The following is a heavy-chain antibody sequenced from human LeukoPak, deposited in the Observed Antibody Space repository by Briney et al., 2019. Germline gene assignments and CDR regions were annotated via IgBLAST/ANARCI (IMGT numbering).Heavy chain of an antibody. V-gene: IGHV3-74*01. D-gene: IGHD7-27*01. Sequence: GGSLRLSCAASGFPFGSYWMHWVRQAPAKGLMWVSRVKHDGSGASYADSVKGRFTISRDNARNTLYLEMNSLRAEDTAVYYCARDSETSYWGWGQGTLVTVSS. CDR3: ARDSETSYWG. CDR1: GFPFGSYW. J-gene: IGHJ4*02. CDR2: VKHDGSGA.